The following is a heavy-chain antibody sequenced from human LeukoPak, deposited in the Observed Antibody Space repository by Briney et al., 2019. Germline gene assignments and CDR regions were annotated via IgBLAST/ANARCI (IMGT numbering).Heavy chain of an antibody. CDR3: ARLDHTIFGAVINEMDV. D-gene: IGHD3-3*01. Sequence: GGSLRLSCAASGFTFSSYWMHWVRQAPGKGLVWVSRINSDGSSTSYADSVKGRFTISRDNAKNTLYLQMNSLRAEDTAVYYCARLDHTIFGAVINEMDVWGKGTTVTVSS. J-gene: IGHJ6*04. V-gene: IGHV3-74*01. CDR1: GFTFSSYW. CDR2: INSDGSST.